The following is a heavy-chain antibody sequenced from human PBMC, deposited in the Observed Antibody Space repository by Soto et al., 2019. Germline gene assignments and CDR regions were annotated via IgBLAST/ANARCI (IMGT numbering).Heavy chain of an antibody. J-gene: IGHJ6*02. CDR3: ERGRGYVYGSNFYGLDV. V-gene: IGHV4-34*01. CDR2: INHSGTT. CDR1: LASFMGFY. Sequence: SYTLSLACGFYLASFMGFYWRWVRQTQGGGLEWIGEINHSGTTNYTPSFQNRVTISVDKSTNNFSLKMTSVAAADAAVYYCERGRGYVYGSNFYGLDVWGQGTTVTVSS. D-gene: IGHD6-25*01.